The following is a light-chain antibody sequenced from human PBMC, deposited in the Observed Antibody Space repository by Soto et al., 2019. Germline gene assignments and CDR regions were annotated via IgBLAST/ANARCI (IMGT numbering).Light chain of an antibody. V-gene: IGKV3-11*01. Sequence: EIVLTQSPATLSLSPGERATISCRASQSVSRFFVWYQQKRGQPPRLLIYDVSIRATGIPVRFSGSGSGTDFTLTISSLEPEDFAVYYCQHRLSWPLTFGGGTTVEMK. CDR3: QHRLSWPLT. CDR2: DVS. CDR1: QSVSRF. J-gene: IGKJ4*01.